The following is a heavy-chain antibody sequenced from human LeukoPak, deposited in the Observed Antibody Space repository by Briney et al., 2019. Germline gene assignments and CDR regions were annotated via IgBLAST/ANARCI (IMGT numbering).Heavy chain of an antibody. CDR3: ARDNSVEDTAWWFDP. CDR1: GYTFTSYY. D-gene: IGHD4-23*01. CDR2: INPSGGCT. Sequence: GASVKVSCKASGYTFTSYYMHWVRQAPGQGLEWMGIINPSGGCTSYAQKFQGRVTMTRDMSTSTDYMELSSLRSEDTAVYYCARDNSVEDTAWWFDPWGQGTLVTVSS. J-gene: IGHJ5*02. V-gene: IGHV1-46*01.